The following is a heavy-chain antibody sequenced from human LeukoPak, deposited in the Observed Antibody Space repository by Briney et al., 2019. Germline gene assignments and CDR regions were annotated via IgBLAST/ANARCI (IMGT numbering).Heavy chain of an antibody. CDR3: ATSGWYLLPGVY. Sequence: SETLSLTCTVSGGSISDYYWTWILQPPGMGLEWIGYINYSGSANYNPSLKSRVTISVDTSKNQFSLKVSSVTAADTAVYYCATSGWYLLPGVYWGQGTLVTVSS. D-gene: IGHD6-19*01. V-gene: IGHV4-59*08. CDR2: INYSGSA. CDR1: GGSISDYY. J-gene: IGHJ4*02.